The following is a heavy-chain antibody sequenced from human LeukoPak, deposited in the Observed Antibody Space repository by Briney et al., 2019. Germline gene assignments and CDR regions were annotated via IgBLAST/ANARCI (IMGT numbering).Heavy chain of an antibody. V-gene: IGHV3-48*04. CDR1: GFTFSSYS. CDR2: ISSSSTSI. CDR3: TRDLMDYDLSTGLHHYYMDV. J-gene: IGHJ6*02. D-gene: IGHD3-9*01. Sequence: PGGSLRLSCAASGFTFSSYSMNWVRQAPGKGLEWVSFISSSSTSIYHADSVKGRITITRDNAKNSLYLQMNSLRAEDTAVYYCTRDLMDYDLSTGLHHYYMDVWGQGTTVTVSS.